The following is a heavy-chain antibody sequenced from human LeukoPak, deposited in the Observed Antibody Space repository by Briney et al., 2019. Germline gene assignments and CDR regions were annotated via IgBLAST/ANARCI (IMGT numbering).Heavy chain of an antibody. CDR1: GFTFSTYG. D-gene: IGHD2-2*01. V-gene: IGHV3-48*01. J-gene: IGHJ5*02. CDR3: ARDDCSTSSCQKHQNWFDP. Sequence: PGGSLRLSYVASGFTFSTYGMIWVRQAPGKGLEWVSYISRSITTIYYADSVKGRFTISRDNAENSLYLQMNGLRAEDTAVYYCARDDCSTSSCQKHQNWFDPWGQGTLVTVSS. CDR2: ISRSITTI.